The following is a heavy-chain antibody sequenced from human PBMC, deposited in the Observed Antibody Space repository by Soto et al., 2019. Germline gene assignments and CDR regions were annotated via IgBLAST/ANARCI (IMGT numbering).Heavy chain of an antibody. CDR3: ARGGLIVPATSTYYFDY. CDR1: GGKCGGYG. Sequence: GGLKRHWRGAAGGKCGGYGGHWVSKETGKGLEWVAVIWYDGSNKYYGDSVKGRFTISRDNSKNTLYLQMNSLRAEDTAVYYCARGGLIVPATSTYYFDYWGQGTLVTLSS. V-gene: IGHV3-33*01. D-gene: IGHD2-2*01. J-gene: IGHJ4*02. CDR2: IWYDGSNK.